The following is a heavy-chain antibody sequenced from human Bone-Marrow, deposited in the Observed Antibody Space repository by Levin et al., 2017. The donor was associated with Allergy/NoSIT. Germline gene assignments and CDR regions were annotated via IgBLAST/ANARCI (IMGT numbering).Heavy chain of an antibody. J-gene: IGHJ6*02. D-gene: IGHD1-26*01. Sequence: GGSLRLSCGASGFNFSDYAIHWVRQAPGKGLEWITVISYDGETKHYVDAVKGRFSVSRDNSQNTLYMEMNNLKIQDTSVYYCARDHLTRGRVGNYGMDVWGQGTTVTVSS. CDR2: ISYDGETK. CDR3: ARDHLTRGRVGNYGMDV. CDR1: GFNFSDYA. V-gene: IGHV3-30*03.